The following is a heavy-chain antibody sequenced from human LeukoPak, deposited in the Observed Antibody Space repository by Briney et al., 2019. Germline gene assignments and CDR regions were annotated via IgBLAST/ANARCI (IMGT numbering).Heavy chain of an antibody. D-gene: IGHD2-2*03. CDR3: ASLATIGSDSFDI. CDR1: GYSFTTFY. J-gene: IGHJ3*02. V-gene: IGHV1-46*01. Sequence: ASVSVSCKASGYSFTTFYMHWVRQAPGQGLEWIGIINPSGGTTSQAQKFQGRVTMTRDTSTSTVYMELSSLRSEDTAVYYCASLATIGSDSFDIWGQGTMVTVSS. CDR2: INPSGGTT.